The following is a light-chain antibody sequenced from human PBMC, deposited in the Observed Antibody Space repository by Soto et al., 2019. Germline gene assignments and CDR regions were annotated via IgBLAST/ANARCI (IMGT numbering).Light chain of an antibody. CDR2: GAS. CDR1: QSVSNNY. CDR3: QQYGSSGT. J-gene: IGKJ1*01. V-gene: IGKV3-20*01. Sequence: EIVLTQSPGTLSLSAGERGTLSCRASQSVSNNYLAWYQQKPGQAPRLLIYGASNRATGIPDRFSGSGSGTDFTLTISRLEPEEFAVYYCQQYGSSGTFGQGTKVDIK.